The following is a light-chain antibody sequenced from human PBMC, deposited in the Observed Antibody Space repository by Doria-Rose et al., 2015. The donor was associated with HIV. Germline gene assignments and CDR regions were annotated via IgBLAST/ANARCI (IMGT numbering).Light chain of an antibody. V-gene: IGKV3-20*01. Sequence: TQSPGTLSLSPGERATLSYRASQSFSSTCLAWYQQKPGQAPSLLIYDGSTRATGIPDRFSASGSGTDFTLTINRLEPEDFALYYCHQYGTSWTFGQGTKVEI. CDR3: HQYGTSWT. CDR1: QSFSSTC. J-gene: IGKJ1*01. CDR2: DGS.